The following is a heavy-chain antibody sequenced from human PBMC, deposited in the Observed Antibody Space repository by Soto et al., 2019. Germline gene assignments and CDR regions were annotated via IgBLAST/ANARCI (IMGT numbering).Heavy chain of an antibody. CDR3: AKAPRYCSGGSCYSY. CDR1: GFTFSSYA. CDR2: ISGSGGST. Sequence: EVQLLESGGGLVRAGGCLRLSCAASGFTFSSYAMSWVRQAPGKGLEWVSAISGSGGSTYYADSVKGRFTISRDNSKNTLYLQMNSLRAEDTAVYYCAKAPRYCSGGSCYSYWGQGTLVTVSS. D-gene: IGHD2-15*01. V-gene: IGHV3-23*01. J-gene: IGHJ4*02.